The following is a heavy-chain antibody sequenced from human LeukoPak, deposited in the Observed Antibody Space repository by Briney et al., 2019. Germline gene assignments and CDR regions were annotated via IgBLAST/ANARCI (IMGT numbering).Heavy chain of an antibody. CDR3: ARLPPYSSSWYSWFEY. D-gene: IGHD6-13*01. CDR2: FDPGDSQT. Sequence: GESLRISCKGSAYPFTNYWISGVPQMPGKGLEWMRRFDPGDSQTNYSPSFKGHLTISADKSISTAYLQWSSLKASDTAMCYCARLPPYSSSWYSWFEYWGQGTLVTVSS. J-gene: IGHJ4*02. V-gene: IGHV5-10-1*01. CDR1: AYPFTNYW.